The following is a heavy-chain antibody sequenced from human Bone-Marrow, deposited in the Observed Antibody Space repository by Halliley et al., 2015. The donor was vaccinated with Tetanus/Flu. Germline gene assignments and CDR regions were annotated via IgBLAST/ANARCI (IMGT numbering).Heavy chain of an antibody. CDR1: GASISGSNW. J-gene: IGHJ6*02. CDR3: ARGLGMDV. CDR2: IYDSGRT. D-gene: IGHD3-16*01. V-gene: IGHV4-4*02. Sequence: TLSLTCAVSGASISGSNWWSWVRQPPGKGLEWIGSIYDSGRTYYNPSLKSRATISVDTSKNQFSLKLSSVTAADTAVYYCARGLGMDVWGQGTTVTVSS.